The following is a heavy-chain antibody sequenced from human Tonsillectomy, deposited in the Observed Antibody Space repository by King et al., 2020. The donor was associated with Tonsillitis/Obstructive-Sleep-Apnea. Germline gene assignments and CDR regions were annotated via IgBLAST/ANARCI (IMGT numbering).Heavy chain of an antibody. J-gene: IGHJ6*03. V-gene: IGHV3-74*01. CDR2: INTEGSST. CDR1: GFTFRNHW. Sequence: VQLVESGGGLVQPGGSLRLSCAAAGFTFRNHWMHWVLQAPGKGRVWLFRINTEGSSTPYADSVKGRLTISRDNAKNTLYLQMNSLRPEDTAVYFCARAPVYYYYMDVWGRGTTVTVSS. CDR3: ARAPVYYYYMDV.